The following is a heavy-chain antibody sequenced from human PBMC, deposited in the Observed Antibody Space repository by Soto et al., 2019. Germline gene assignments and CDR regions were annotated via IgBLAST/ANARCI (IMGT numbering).Heavy chain of an antibody. CDR1: GFPFDDFA. J-gene: IGHJ4*02. D-gene: IGHD1-1*01. Sequence: GGSLRLSCTGSGFPFDDFAINWVRQAPGKGLVGVSHIGPDGSNIWEADSVQGRFTISRDNARNRLYLQMNSLRDEDTAIYYCVRDNNWSFDYWGQGILVTVSS. V-gene: IGHV3-74*01. CDR3: VRDNNWSFDY. CDR2: IGPDGSNI.